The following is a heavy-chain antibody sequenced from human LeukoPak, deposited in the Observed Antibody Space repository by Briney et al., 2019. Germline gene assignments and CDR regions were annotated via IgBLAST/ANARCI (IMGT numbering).Heavy chain of an antibody. D-gene: IGHD4-23*01. Sequence: ASVKVSCKASGYTFTSYYMHWVRQAPGQGLECMGIINPSGGSTSYAQKFQGRVTMTRDTSTSTVYMELSSLRSDDTAVYYCARGDYGGNPIDYWGQGTLVTVSS. CDR3: ARGDYGGNPIDY. CDR1: GYTFTSYY. J-gene: IGHJ4*02. V-gene: IGHV1-46*01. CDR2: INPSGGST.